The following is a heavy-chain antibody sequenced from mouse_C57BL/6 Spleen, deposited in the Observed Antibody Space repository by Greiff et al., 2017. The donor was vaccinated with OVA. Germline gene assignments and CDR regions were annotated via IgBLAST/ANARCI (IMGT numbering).Heavy chain of an antibody. Sequence: QVQLQQPGAELVKPGASVKMSCKASGYTFTSYWITWVKQRPGQGLEWIGDIYPGSGSTNYNEKFTSKATLTVDTSSSTAYMQLSSLTSEDSAVYYCARRYYGSSLDVWGTGTTVTVSS. D-gene: IGHD1-1*01. CDR1: GYTFTSYW. V-gene: IGHV1-55*01. CDR3: ARRYYGSSLDV. J-gene: IGHJ1*03. CDR2: IYPGSGST.